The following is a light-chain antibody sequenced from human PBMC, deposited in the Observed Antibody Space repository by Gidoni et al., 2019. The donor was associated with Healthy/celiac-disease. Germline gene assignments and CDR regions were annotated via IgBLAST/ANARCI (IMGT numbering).Light chain of an antibody. J-gene: IGKJ1*01. Sequence: DIQMTQSPSTLSASVGDRVTITCRASQSISSWLAWYQQKPGKAPKLLNYKASSLERGVPSRFRGSGSGKEFTITISSLQPDDFATYYCQQDNSYSTFGQGTKVEIK. CDR2: KAS. CDR1: QSISSW. CDR3: QQDNSYST. V-gene: IGKV1-5*03.